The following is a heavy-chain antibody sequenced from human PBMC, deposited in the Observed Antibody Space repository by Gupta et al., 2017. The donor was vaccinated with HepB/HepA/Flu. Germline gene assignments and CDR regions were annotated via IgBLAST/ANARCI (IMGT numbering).Heavy chain of an antibody. CDR3: ARDPDCSSTSCYSWYFDL. Sequence: QVQLVESGGGVVQPGRSLRPSCAVAGFSFSRYGMPWVRQAPGKGLEWVAVIWYDGSKEYYGESVKGRFIISRDNSKNTLYLQMNSLRVEDTAVYYCARDPDCSSTSCYSWYFDLWGRGTLVTVSS. CDR1: GFSFSRYG. D-gene: IGHD2-2*02. CDR2: IWYDGSKE. J-gene: IGHJ2*01. V-gene: IGHV3-33*01.